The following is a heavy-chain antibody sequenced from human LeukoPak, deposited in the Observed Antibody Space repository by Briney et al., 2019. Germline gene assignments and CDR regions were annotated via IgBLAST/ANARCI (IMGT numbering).Heavy chain of an antibody. D-gene: IGHD3-10*01. CDR3: ARGGYYGSGNDFRFDP. J-gene: IGHJ5*02. CDR1: GGSISSYY. V-gene: IGHV4-59*01. CDR2: IYYTGST. Sequence: SETLSLTCTVSGGSISSYYWSWIRQPPGKGLEWIGYIYYTGSTNYNPSLKSRVTISVDTSKNQFSLKLSSVTAADTAIYYCARGGYYGSGNDFRFDPWGQGTLVTVSS.